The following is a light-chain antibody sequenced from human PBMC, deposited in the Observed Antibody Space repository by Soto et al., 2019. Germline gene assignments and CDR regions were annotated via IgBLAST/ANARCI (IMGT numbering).Light chain of an antibody. Sequence: QLVLTQPPSVSGAPGQRVTISCTGSSSNIGAGYHVHWYQQLPGAAPKLLIYGNINRPSGVPDRFSGSKSGTSASLAITGLQAEDEADYYCQSYDTSLSGVVFGGGTKLT. J-gene: IGLJ2*01. CDR3: QSYDTSLSGVV. CDR2: GNI. CDR1: SSNIGAGYH. V-gene: IGLV1-40*01.